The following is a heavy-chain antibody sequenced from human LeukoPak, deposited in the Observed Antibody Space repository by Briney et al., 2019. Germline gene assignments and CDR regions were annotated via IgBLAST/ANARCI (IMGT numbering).Heavy chain of an antibody. Sequence: GGSLRLSCAASGFTFDDYTMHWVRQAPGKGLEWVSLISWDGGSTYYADSVKGRFTISRDNAKNSLYLQMNSLRAEDTAVYYCARDLYSSSWYPRHDWYFDLWGRGTLVTVSS. V-gene: IGHV3-43*01. J-gene: IGHJ2*01. CDR2: ISWDGGST. D-gene: IGHD6-13*01. CDR1: GFTFDDYT. CDR3: ARDLYSSSWYPRHDWYFDL.